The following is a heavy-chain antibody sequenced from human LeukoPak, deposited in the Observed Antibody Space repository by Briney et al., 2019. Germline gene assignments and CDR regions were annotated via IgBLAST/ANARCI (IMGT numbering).Heavy chain of an antibody. D-gene: IGHD3-22*01. CDR1: GYTFTSYG. CDR3: ARGDSSGYYGLY. J-gene: IGHJ4*02. CDR2: IIPIFGTA. Sequence: ASVKVSCKASGYTFTSYGISWVRQAPGQGLEWMGRIIPIFGTANYAQKFQGRVTITTDESTSTAYMELSSLRSEDTAVYYCARGDSSGYYGLYWGQGTLVTVSS. V-gene: IGHV1-69*05.